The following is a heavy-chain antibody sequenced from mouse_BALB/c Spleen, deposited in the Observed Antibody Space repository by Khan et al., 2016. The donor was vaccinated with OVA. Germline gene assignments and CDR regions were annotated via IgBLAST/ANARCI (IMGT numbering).Heavy chain of an antibody. Sequence: QVQLQQPGAELVKPGTSVKISCKASGYTFTSYYMYWVKQRPGQGLERIGGINPNNGDSSFNEKFKSKATLTVDKSSSTAYMQLGILTSEDSAVYYCARSGYGNPFAYWGQGLWSLSLQ. CDR3: ARSGYGNPFAY. J-gene: IGHJ3*01. CDR2: INPNNGDS. D-gene: IGHD2-1*01. V-gene: IGHV1S81*02. CDR1: GYTFTSYY.